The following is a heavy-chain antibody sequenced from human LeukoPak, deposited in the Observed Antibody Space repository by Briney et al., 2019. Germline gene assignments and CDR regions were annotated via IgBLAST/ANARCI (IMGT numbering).Heavy chain of an antibody. V-gene: IGHV3-21*01. CDR1: GFTFSSYT. CDR3: ARYFDD. Sequence: GGSLRLSCAASGFTFSSYTMNWVRQAPGKGLEWDSSISGSSSYIYYADSVKGRFTISRDNAKNSLYLQMNSLRAEDTAVYYCARYFDDWGQGTLVTVSS. J-gene: IGHJ4*02. CDR2: ISGSSSYI.